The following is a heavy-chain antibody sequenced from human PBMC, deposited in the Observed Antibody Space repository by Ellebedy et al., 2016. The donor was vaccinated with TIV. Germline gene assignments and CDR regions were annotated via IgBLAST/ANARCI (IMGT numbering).Heavy chain of an antibody. CDR1: GFTFSSYG. CDR2: ISYDGSDK. CDR3: ARKLGVTAFDY. J-gene: IGHJ4*02. D-gene: IGHD2-21*02. V-gene: IGHV3-30*03. Sequence: GGSLRLXXAASGFTFSSYGMHWVRQAPGKGLEWVAVISYDGSDKYYGNSVKGRFTISRDNAKNSLYLQMNSLRDEDTAVYYCARKLGVTAFDYWGQGTLVTVSS.